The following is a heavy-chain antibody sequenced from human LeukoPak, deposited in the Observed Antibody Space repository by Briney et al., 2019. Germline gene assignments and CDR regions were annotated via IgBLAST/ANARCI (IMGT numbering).Heavy chain of an antibody. D-gene: IGHD3-22*01. CDR1: GFTFSSYS. V-gene: IGHV3-21*06. Sequence: GGSLRLSCAASGFTFSSYSMCWVRRVPGKGLEWVSCIISSNSYTHYADSVKGRFTISRDNGQNSLYLQMNSLRAEDTAMYYCVKDGSGSRGGTNWLDPWGQGTLVTVSS. CDR2: IISSNSYT. J-gene: IGHJ5*02. CDR3: VKDGSGSRGGTNWLDP.